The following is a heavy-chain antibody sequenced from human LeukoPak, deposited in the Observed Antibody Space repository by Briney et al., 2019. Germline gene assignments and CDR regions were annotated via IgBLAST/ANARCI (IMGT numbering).Heavy chain of an antibody. V-gene: IGHV4-59*01. CDR3: ARHRAAIAAAASFDP. Sequence: SETLSLTCSVSGDSISTYYWSWLRQPPGKGLQWIGYIYYTGTTNYNPSLKSRVTISVDTSKNQFSLKLSSVTAADTAVYYCARHRAAIAAAASFDPWGQGTLVTVSS. J-gene: IGHJ5*02. D-gene: IGHD6-13*01. CDR1: GDSISTYY. CDR2: IYYTGTT.